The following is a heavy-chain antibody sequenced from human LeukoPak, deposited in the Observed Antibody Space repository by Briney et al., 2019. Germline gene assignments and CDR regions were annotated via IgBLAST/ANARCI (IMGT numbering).Heavy chain of an antibody. J-gene: IGHJ4*02. Sequence: GRSLRLSCAASGFTFSSYGMHWVRQAPGKGLEWVAVISYDGSNKYYADSVKGRFTISRDNPKNLLYLQMNNLRVEDTAVYYCARPPNIAAAGQDWGQGTLVAVSS. CDR2: ISYDGSNK. CDR3: ARPPNIAAAGQD. V-gene: IGHV3-30*03. CDR1: GFTFSSYG. D-gene: IGHD6-13*01.